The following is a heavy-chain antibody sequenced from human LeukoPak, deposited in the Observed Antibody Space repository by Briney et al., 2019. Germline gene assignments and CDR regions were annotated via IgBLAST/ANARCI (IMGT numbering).Heavy chain of an antibody. J-gene: IGHJ4*02. CDR2: ISGSGGST. CDR3: ARDLVRNKYHTNYDY. D-gene: IGHD1-1*01. CDR1: GFTFSSYA. V-gene: IGHV3-23*01. Sequence: GGSLRLSCAASGFTFSSYAMSWVRQAPGKGLEWVSAISGSGGSTYYADSVKGRFTISRDNAKNTLYLQMNSLRAEDTAVYYCARDLVRNKYHTNYDYWGQGTLVTVSS.